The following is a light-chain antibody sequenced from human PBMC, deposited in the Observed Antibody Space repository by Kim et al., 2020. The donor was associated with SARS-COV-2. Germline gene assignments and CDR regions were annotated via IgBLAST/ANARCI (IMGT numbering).Light chain of an antibody. Sequence: DIQMTQSPSILSASVGDRVTITCRASQTISTWLAWYQQKPGKPPNALISDASSLESGVPSRFSGSGSGTEFTLTISSLQPDDFATYYCQEYNSDFNFGPGTKVDIK. CDR3: QEYNSDFN. CDR2: DAS. V-gene: IGKV1-5*01. J-gene: IGKJ3*01. CDR1: QTISTW.